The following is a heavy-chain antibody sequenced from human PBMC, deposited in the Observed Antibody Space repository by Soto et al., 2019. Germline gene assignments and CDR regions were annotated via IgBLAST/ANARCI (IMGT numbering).Heavy chain of an antibody. J-gene: IGHJ4*02. CDR3: APDYTAMAHGY. CDR2: ISYDGSNK. V-gene: IGHV3-30-3*01. D-gene: IGHD5-18*01. Sequence: QVQLVESGGGVVQPGRSLRLSCAASGFTFSNYAMHWVRQAPGKGLEWVTVISYDGSNKYYADSVKGRFTISRDNSNNTLYLQMNSLRPEDTAVYYCAPDYTAMAHGYWGQGTLVTVSS. CDR1: GFTFSNYA.